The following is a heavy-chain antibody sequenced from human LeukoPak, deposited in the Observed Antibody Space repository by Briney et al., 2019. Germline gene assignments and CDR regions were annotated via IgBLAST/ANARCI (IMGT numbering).Heavy chain of an antibody. CDR3: ARGGDDSGLYFAY. D-gene: IGHD3-22*01. V-gene: IGHV1-2*02. J-gene: IGHJ4*02. CDR2: INPQTSAS. Sequence: GPSVKVSCKSSGYSFTGFYIHSVRQAPGQGLEWMAWINPQTSASNYAQKFNGRITTTRDLSITKAYMEVTTLRSDDTAVYYCARGGDDSGLYFAYWGQGTLVTVSS. CDR1: GYSFTGFY.